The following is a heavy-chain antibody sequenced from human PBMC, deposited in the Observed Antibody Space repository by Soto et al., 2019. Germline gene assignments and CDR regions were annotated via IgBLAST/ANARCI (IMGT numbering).Heavy chain of an antibody. J-gene: IGHJ4*02. CDR2: IYSGGST. CDR3: ARENNYGDYDY. Sequence: PGGSLRLSCAASGFPVSSNYMSWVRQAPGKGLEWVSVIYSGGSTYYADSVKGRFTISRDNSKNTLYLQMNSLRAEDTAVYYCARENNYGDYDYWGQGTLVTVSS. CDR1: GFPVSSNY. V-gene: IGHV3-66*01. D-gene: IGHD4-17*01.